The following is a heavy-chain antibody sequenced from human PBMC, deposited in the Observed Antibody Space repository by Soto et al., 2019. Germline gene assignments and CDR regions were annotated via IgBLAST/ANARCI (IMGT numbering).Heavy chain of an antibody. CDR1: GCALTSYV. CDR2: MNPNSGNT. V-gene: IGHV1-8*01. D-gene: IGHD3-3*01. Sequence: LLNVACKTAGCALTSYVVNWVRQATGQGLEWMGWMNPNSGNTGYAQKFQGRVTMTRNTSISTAYMELSSLRSEDTAVYYCARGTKGRYYDFWSGYYPPMAFDIWGQGTMVTVSS. J-gene: IGHJ3*02. CDR3: ARGTKGRYYDFWSGYYPPMAFDI.